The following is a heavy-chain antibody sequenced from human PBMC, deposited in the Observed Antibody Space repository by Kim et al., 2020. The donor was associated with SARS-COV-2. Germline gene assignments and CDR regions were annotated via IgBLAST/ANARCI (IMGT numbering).Heavy chain of an antibody. Sequence: RFTISRDNAKNSLYLQMNSLRAEDTALYYCAKDSRIYYDILTGYSTGFDYWGQGTLVTVSS. J-gene: IGHJ4*02. V-gene: IGHV3-9*01. D-gene: IGHD3-9*01. CDR3: AKDSRIYYDILTGYSTGFDY.